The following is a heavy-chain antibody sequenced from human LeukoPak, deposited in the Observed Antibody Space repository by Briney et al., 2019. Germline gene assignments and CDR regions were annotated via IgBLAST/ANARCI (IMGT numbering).Heavy chain of an antibody. J-gene: IGHJ4*02. V-gene: IGHV3-74*01. CDR3: AVDFWSGYYTY. CDR1: GFTFSSYW. Sequence: GGSLRLSRAASGFTFSSYWMHWVRQAPGKGLVWVSRINSDGSSTSYADSVKGRFTISRDNAKNTLYLQMNSLRAEDTAVYYCAVDFWSGYYTYWGQGTLVTVSS. D-gene: IGHD3-3*01. CDR2: INSDGSST.